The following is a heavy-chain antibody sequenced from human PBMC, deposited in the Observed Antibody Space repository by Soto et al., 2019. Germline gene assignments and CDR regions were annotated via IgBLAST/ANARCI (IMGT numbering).Heavy chain of an antibody. CDR2: INPILSMS. J-gene: IGHJ4*02. CDR1: GDTFNFYT. D-gene: IGHD3-10*01. CDR3: ATRYGSGYRAFDS. V-gene: IGHV1-69*02. Sequence: QVKLVQSGADVQRPGSSVRVSCKASGDTFNFYTINWVRQAPGQGLKWMGRINPILSMSNYAPRVQGRVTMTADKATSTAYMELSSLRSEDTAMYYCATRYGSGYRAFDSWGQGALFTVSS.